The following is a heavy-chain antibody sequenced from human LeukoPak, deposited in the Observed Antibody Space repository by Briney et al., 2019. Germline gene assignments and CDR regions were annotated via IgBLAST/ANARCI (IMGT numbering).Heavy chain of an antibody. CDR3: ARDDWLARGVY. D-gene: IGHD6-19*01. CDR2: IYYSGST. CDR1: GGSISSSSYY. J-gene: IGHJ4*02. V-gene: IGHV4-39*02. Sequence: SETLSLTCAVSGGSISSSSYYWGWIRQPPGKGLEWIGNIYYSGSTYYNPSLKSRVTISVDTSKNQFSLKLSSVTAADTAVYYCARDDWLARGVYWGQGTLVTVSS.